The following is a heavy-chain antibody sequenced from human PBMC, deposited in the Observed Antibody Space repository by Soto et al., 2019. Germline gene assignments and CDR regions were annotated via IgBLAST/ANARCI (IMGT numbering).Heavy chain of an antibody. V-gene: IGHV3-23*01. CDR2: ISGGGGAA. Sequence: EVQLLESGGGLVQPGGSPRLSCVASGFAFNSYALTWVRQAPGKGLEWVSSISGGGGAAFYADSVRDRFSISKDKSTNTLYLQMNSLRVEDTALYFCARGRIAPAYFQFWGPGTPVSVSS. D-gene: IGHD6-13*01. CDR3: ARGRIAPAYFQF. CDR1: GFAFNSYA. J-gene: IGHJ1*01.